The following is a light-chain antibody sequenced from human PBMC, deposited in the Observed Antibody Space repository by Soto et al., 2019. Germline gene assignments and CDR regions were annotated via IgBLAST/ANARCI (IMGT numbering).Light chain of an antibody. J-gene: IGKJ2*01. Sequence: DIPMTQSPSSLSASVGDRVTITCRASQSISSYLNWYQQKPGKAPKLLIYAASSLQSGVPSRFSGSGSGTDFTLTISSLQPEDFATYYCQQSYSTLFFGQGTKLEIK. CDR1: QSISSY. V-gene: IGKV1-39*01. CDR3: QQSYSTLF. CDR2: AAS.